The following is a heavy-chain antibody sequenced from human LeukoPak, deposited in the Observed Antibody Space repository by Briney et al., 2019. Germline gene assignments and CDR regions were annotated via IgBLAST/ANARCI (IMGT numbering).Heavy chain of an antibody. D-gene: IGHD2-2*03. Sequence: ASVKVSCKASGYTFTSYGISWVRQAPGQGLEWMGWISAYNGNTNYEQKLQGRVTMTTDTSTSTAYMELRSLRSDDTAVYYCARVDIVVVPAARPDLFDYWGQGTLVTVSS. CDR2: ISAYNGNT. CDR1: GYTFTSYG. J-gene: IGHJ4*02. V-gene: IGHV1-18*01. CDR3: ARVDIVVVPAARPDLFDY.